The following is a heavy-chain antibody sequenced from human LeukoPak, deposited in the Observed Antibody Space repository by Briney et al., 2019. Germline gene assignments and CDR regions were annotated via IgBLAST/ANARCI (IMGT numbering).Heavy chain of an antibody. CDR3: ARKIGAFGV. CDR2: IYWNDDK. D-gene: IGHD2/OR15-2a*01. CDR1: GFSLSTSAMG. Sequence: SGPTLVNPTQTLALTCTFSGFSLSTSAMGVGWIRQPPGQALEWLALIYWNDDKRYSPSLKNRLTITKDTSKNQVVLTMTNMDPVDTATYYCARKIGAFGVWGQGTMVTVSS. J-gene: IGHJ3*01. V-gene: IGHV2-5*01.